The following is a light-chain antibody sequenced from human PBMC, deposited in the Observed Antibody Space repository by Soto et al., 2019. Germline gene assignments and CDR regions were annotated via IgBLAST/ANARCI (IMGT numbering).Light chain of an antibody. J-gene: IGLJ1*01. CDR1: SSNIGSNT. Sequence: QSALTHPPSASGTPGQRVTISCSGSSSNIGSNTVNWYQQLPGPAPKLLIYSNNPRPSGVPDRFSGSKSGTSASLAISGLQSEDEADYYCAGWGDSPLYVFGTGTKVT. CDR2: SNN. V-gene: IGLV1-44*01. CDR3: AGWGDSPLYV.